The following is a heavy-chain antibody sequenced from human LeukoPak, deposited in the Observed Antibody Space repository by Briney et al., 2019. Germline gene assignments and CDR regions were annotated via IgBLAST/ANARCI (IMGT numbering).Heavy chain of an antibody. CDR3: ARVTGPNSSSWPNY. CDR1: GYTFTGYY. D-gene: IGHD6-13*01. CDR2: INPNSGGT. V-gene: IGHV1-2*02. Sequence: GASVKVSCKASGYTFTGYYMHWVRQAPGQGLEWMGWINPNSGGTNYAQKFQGRVTMTRDTSISTAYMELSRLRSDDTAVYYCARVTGPNSSSWPNYWGQGTLVTVSS. J-gene: IGHJ4*02.